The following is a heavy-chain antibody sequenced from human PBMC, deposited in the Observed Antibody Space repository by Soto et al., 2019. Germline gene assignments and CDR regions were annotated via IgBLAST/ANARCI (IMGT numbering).Heavy chain of an antibody. V-gene: IGHV3-13*01. CDR3: ARGNYDFWSGYIQYYDY. J-gene: IGHJ4*02. CDR2: IGTAGDT. D-gene: IGHD3-3*01. CDR1: GFTFSSYD. Sequence: GGSLRLSCAASGFTFSSYDMHWVRQATGKGLEWVSAIGTAGDTYYPGSVKGRFTISRENAKNSLYLQMNSLRAGDTAVYYCARGNYDFWSGYIQYYDYWGQGTLVTVSS.